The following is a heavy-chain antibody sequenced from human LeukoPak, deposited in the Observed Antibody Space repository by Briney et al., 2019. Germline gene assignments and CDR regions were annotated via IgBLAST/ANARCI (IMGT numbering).Heavy chain of an antibody. CDR1: GGSFSGYY. CDR2: INHSGST. CDR3: ASSVAHVLRFLEWLYGMDV. Sequence: SGTLSLTCAVYGGSFSGYYWSWIRQPPGKGLEWIGEINHSGSTNYNPSLKSRVTISVDTSKNQFSLKLSSVTAADTAVYYCASSVAHVLRFLEWLYGMDVWGQGTTVTVSS. J-gene: IGHJ6*02. D-gene: IGHD3-3*01. V-gene: IGHV4-34*01.